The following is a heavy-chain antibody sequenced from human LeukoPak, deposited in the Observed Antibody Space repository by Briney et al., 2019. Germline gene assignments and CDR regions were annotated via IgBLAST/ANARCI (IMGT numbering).Heavy chain of an antibody. V-gene: IGHV1-18*01. Sequence: ASVKVSCKASGYTFTSYGISWVRQAPGQGLEWMGWISAYNGNTNYAQKLQGRVTMTTDTSTSTAYMELRSLRSDDAAVYYCARVSRDGYNFDYWGQGTLVTVSS. CDR1: GYTFTSYG. J-gene: IGHJ4*02. CDR3: ARVSRDGYNFDY. D-gene: IGHD5-24*01. CDR2: ISAYNGNT.